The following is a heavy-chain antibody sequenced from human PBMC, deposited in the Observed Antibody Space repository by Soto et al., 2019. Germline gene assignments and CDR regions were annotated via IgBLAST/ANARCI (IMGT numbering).Heavy chain of an antibody. J-gene: IGHJ6*02. CDR1: GGTFSSYA. V-gene: IGHV1-69*06. Sequence: SVKVSCKASGGTFSSYATSWVRQAPGQGLEWMGGIIPIFGTANYAQKFQGRVTITADKSTSTAYMELSSLRSEDTAVYYCARASRYCSGGSCYSGDYYYYGMDVWGQGTTVTVSS. D-gene: IGHD2-15*01. CDR2: IIPIFGTA. CDR3: ARASRYCSGGSCYSGDYYYYGMDV.